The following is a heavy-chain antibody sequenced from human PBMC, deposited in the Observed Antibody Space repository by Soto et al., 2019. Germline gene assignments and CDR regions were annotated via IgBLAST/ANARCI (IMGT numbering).Heavy chain of an antibody. CDR1: GYTFTGYY. J-gene: IGHJ6*02. V-gene: IGHV1-2*04. D-gene: IGHD3-22*01. Sequence: ASVKVSCKASGYTFTGYYMHWVRQAPGQGLEWMGWINPNSGGTNYAQKFQGWVTMTRDTSISTAYMELSRLRSDDTAVYYCARDTILTYYYDSSGYYEGGYYYYGMDVWGQGTTVTVYS. CDR2: INPNSGGT. CDR3: ARDTILTYYYDSSGYYEGGYYYYGMDV.